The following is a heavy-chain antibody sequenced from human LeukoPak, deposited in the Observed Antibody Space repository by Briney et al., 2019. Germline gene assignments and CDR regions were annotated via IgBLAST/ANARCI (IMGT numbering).Heavy chain of an antibody. V-gene: IGHV3-66*01. Sequence: AGGSLRLSCAASGFSVTNNYMFWVRQAPGKGLEWLSVIYSGGTTYSADSVKDRFTISRDNSNNTLYLQMDSLRVDDTAVFYCARLRSSGGDDVWGQGTTVTVSS. CDR1: GFSVTNNY. J-gene: IGHJ6*02. CDR2: IYSGGTT. CDR3: ARLRSSGGDDV. D-gene: IGHD2-15*01.